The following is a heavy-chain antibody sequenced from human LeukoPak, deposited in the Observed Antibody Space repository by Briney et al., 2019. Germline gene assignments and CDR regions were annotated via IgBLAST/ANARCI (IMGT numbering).Heavy chain of an antibody. Sequence: PSETLSLTCTVSGGSISSYYWSWIRQPPGKGLEWIGYIYYSGSTNYNPSLKSRVTISVDTSKNQFSLKLSSVTAADTAVYYCARTLEGFDPWGQGTLVTVST. CDR2: IYYSGST. CDR1: GGSISSYY. CDR3: ARTLEGFDP. J-gene: IGHJ5*02. V-gene: IGHV4-59*01.